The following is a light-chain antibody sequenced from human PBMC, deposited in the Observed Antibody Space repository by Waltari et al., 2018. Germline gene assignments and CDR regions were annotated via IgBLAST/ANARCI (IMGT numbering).Light chain of an antibody. CDR1: NIGCKS. CDR2: YGS. Sequence: SYVVTQSPSVSVAPGVTARITCGGDNIGCKSVHWYQQRPGQAPVLVISYGSDRPPGIPGRCAGSNSGTTATLTISWVEAEDEADYYWLVWHSTIDHQGVFGGGTKLTVL. J-gene: IGLJ2*01. CDR3: LVWHSTIDHQGV. V-gene: IGLV3-21*04.